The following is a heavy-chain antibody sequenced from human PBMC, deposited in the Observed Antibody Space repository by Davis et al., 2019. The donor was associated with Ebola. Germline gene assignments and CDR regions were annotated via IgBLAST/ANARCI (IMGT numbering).Heavy chain of an antibody. CDR1: GFTFSNAW. J-gene: IGHJ4*02. D-gene: IGHD3-3*01. CDR2: ISSSSSTI. CDR3: ARDSPDHDFWSGYYGY. Sequence: GGSLRLSCAASGFTFSNAWMNWVRQAPGKGLEWVSYISSSSSTIYYADSVKGRFTISRDNAKNSLYLQMNSLRDEDTAVYYCARDSPDHDFWSGYYGYWGQGTLVTVSS. V-gene: IGHV3-48*02.